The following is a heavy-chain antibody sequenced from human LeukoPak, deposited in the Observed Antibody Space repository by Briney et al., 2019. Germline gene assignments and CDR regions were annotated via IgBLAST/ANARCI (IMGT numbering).Heavy chain of an antibody. CDR1: GGSISSSSYY. V-gene: IGHV4-39*01. Sequence: SETLSLTCTVSGGSISSSSYYPGWTRQPPGKGLGWIGRIYYSGSTYYNPSLKSRVTISVDTSKNQFSLKLSSVTAADTAVYYGARQGGYYYDSSGYRPYYFDYWGQGTLVTVSS. J-gene: IGHJ4*02. D-gene: IGHD3-22*01. CDR2: IYYSGST. CDR3: ARQGGYYYDSSGYRPYYFDY.